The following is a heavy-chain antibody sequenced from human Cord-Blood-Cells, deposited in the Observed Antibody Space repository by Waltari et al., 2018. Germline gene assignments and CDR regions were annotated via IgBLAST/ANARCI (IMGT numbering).Heavy chain of an antibody. V-gene: IGHV4-38-2*01. CDR3: AKARVVGAPTGGFDL. J-gene: IGHJ2*01. D-gene: IGHD2-8*02. Sequence: QVQLQESGPGLVKPSETLSLTCAVSGYSISSGYYWGWIQQPPGKGLEWIGSIYHSGSTYYNPSLKSRVTISVDTAKNQFSLKRSSVTAADTAVYYCAKARVVGAPTGGFDLWGRGTLVTVSS. CDR2: IYHSGST. CDR1: GYSISSGYY.